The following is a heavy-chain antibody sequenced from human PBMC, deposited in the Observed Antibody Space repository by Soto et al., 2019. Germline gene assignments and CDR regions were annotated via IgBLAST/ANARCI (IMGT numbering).Heavy chain of an antibody. D-gene: IGHD3-3*01. Sequence: PSEILSLACTVSGGSISSGDYYGIWIPQPPGVGLEWIAYVYHSGSTSYNPSLKSRVTISVDTSKNQFSLTLSSVTAADTAVYYCARDPHQGSDSWSGYPVYSLSHYGMDVWGQGTTVTVS. CDR2: VYHSGST. V-gene: IGHV4-30-4*01. J-gene: IGHJ6*02. CDR3: ARDPHQGSDSWSGYPVYSLSHYGMDV. CDR1: GGSISSGDYY.